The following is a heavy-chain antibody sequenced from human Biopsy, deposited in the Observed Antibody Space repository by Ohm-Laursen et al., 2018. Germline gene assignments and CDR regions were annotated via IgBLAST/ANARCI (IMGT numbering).Heavy chain of an antibody. D-gene: IGHD6-13*01. CDR3: ARTPILIVSAGLVYRHRRHLQGMDV. J-gene: IGHJ6*02. CDR2: VGWDDYK. V-gene: IGHV2-70*12. Sequence: TQTLTLTCSFSGFSLSARGMCVSWIRQAPGKALEWLGRVGWDDYKDYSASLQTKLSISKETSNDQVVLTVNNVDPADTATYYCARTPILIVSAGLVYRHRRHLQGMDVWGQGIAVTVS. CDR1: GFSLSARGMC.